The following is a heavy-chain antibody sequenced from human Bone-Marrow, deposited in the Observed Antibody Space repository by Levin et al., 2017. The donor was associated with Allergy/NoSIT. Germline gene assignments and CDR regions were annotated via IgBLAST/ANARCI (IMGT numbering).Heavy chain of an antibody. CDR1: GGSVNSVSDY. Sequence: NSSETLSLTCTVSGGSVNSVSDYWSWIRQPPGKGLEWIGFVYYTGTTNYNPSLKSRLTVSLDTTKNQFSLTLTSVTAADTAIYYCARDGDCASGSCYGYWGQGTLVNVSS. D-gene: IGHD2-2*01. J-gene: IGHJ4*02. CDR3: ARDGDCASGSCYGY. V-gene: IGHV4-61*01. CDR2: VYYTGTT.